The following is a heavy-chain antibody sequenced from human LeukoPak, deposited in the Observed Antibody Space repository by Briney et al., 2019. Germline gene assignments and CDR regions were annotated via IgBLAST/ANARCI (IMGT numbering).Heavy chain of an antibody. Sequence: SETLSLTCAVYGGSFSGYYWSWIRQPPGKGLEWIGEINHSGSTNYNPSLKSRVTISVDTSKNQFSLKLSSVPAADTAVYYCATAYYYDSARANAFDIWGQGTMVTVSS. CDR3: ATAYYYDSARANAFDI. V-gene: IGHV4-34*01. CDR1: GGSFSGYY. J-gene: IGHJ3*02. CDR2: INHSGST. D-gene: IGHD3-22*01.